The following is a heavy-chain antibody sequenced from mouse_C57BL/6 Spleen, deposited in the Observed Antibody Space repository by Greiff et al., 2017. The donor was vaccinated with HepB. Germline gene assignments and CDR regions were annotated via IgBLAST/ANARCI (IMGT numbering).Heavy chain of an antibody. Sequence: EVQGVESGPELVKPGASVKMSCKASGYTFTDYNMHWVKQSHGKSLEWIGYINPNNGGTSYNQKFKGKATLTVNKSSSTAYMELRSLTSEDSAVYYCATYYSNAMDYWGQGTSVTVSS. V-gene: IGHV1-22*01. CDR1: GYTFTDYN. J-gene: IGHJ4*01. CDR2: INPNNGGT. CDR3: ATYYSNAMDY. D-gene: IGHD2-5*01.